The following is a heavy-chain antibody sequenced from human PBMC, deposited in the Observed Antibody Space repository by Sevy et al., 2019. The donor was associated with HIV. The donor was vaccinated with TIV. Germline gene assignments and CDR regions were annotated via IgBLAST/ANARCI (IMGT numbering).Heavy chain of an antibody. D-gene: IGHD6-25*01. CDR3: ARDAARGPTNSGMDV. V-gene: IGHV1-2*06. Sequence: ATVKVSCKASGYTFTGDYLHWVRQAPGQGLEWMGRVYPNSGGTNYARKFQGRVIMTRDTSISTAYMELTRLRFVDTAVYFCARDAARGPTNSGMDVWGQGTSVTVSS. CDR1: GYTFTGDY. J-gene: IGHJ6*02. CDR2: VYPNSGGT.